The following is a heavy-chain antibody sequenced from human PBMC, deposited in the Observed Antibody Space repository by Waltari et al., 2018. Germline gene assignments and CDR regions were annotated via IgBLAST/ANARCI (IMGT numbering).Heavy chain of an antibody. J-gene: IGHJ4*02. V-gene: IGHV4-59*01. D-gene: IGHD6-19*01. CDR2: IYYSGST. Sequence: QVQLQESGPGLVKPSETLSLTCTVSGGSISSYYWSWIRQPPGKGLEWIGYIYYSGSTNYNPPLKSRVTIAVDTSKNHFSLKLSSVSAADTAVYYCARSQWLALDYWGQGTLVTVSS. CDR3: ARSQWLALDY. CDR1: GGSISSYY.